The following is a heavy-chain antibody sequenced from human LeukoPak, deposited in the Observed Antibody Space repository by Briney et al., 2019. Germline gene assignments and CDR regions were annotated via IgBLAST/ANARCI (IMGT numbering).Heavy chain of an antibody. V-gene: IGHV4-59*08. CDR2: IYYGGST. J-gene: IGHJ4*02. CDR1: GGSISGYY. CDR3: ARHGTDY. Sequence: KSSETLSLTCTVSGGSISGYYWSWIRQPSGKGLEWIGYIYYGGSTNYNPSLKSRVTMSVVKSKNLFSLNLSSVTAADTAVYYCARHGTDYWGQGTLVTVSP.